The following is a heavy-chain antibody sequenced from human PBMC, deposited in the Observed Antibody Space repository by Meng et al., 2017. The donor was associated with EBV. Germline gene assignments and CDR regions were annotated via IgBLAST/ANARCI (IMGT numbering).Heavy chain of an antibody. Sequence: QVQLQESGQGLVKPSGTLSLTCAVSGGSISSSNWWSWVRQPPGKGLEWIGEIYHSGSTNYNPSLKSRVTISVDKSKNQFSLKLSSVTAADTAVYYCARRSLDYYDSSGFDYWGQGTLVTVSS. V-gene: IGHV4-4*02. D-gene: IGHD3-22*01. CDR3: ARRSLDYYDSSGFDY. CDR2: IYHSGST. CDR1: GGSISSSNW. J-gene: IGHJ4*02.